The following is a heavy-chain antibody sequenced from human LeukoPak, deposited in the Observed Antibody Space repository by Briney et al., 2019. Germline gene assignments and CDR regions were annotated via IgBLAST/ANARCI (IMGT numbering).Heavy chain of an antibody. CDR2: ICSGDRR. V-gene: IGHV3-53*01. CDR1: GLSVRGSY. Sequence: GGSLRLSCEVSGLSVRGSYMSWVRQAPGKGLEWVSVICSGDRRYYADSVKGRFTISRDTSKNTLYLQMNNLRADDTARYYCTRDLTGTTWSENDYWGQGTLVTISS. J-gene: IGHJ4*02. D-gene: IGHD6-13*01. CDR3: TRDLTGTTWSENDY.